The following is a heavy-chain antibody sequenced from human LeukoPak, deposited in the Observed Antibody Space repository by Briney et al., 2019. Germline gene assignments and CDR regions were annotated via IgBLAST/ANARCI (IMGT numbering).Heavy chain of an antibody. CDR1: GGSISSDDYY. CDR2: IYYTGGT. Sequence: SETLSLTCTVSGGSISSDDYYWSWIRQPPGEGLQWMGYIYYTGGTYYNPSLQSRITISVDTSKNQFSLKLSSVTAADTAVYYCARSPAMTVYDSSGYYLDYWGQGTLVTVSS. CDR3: ARSPAMTVYDSSGYYLDY. D-gene: IGHD3-22*01. V-gene: IGHV4-30-4*01. J-gene: IGHJ4*02.